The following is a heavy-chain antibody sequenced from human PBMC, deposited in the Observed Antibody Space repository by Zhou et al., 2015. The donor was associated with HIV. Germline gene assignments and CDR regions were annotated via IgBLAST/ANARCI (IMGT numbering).Heavy chain of an antibody. V-gene: IGHV1-8*01. J-gene: IGHJ5*02. D-gene: IGHD2-2*01. CDR2: MNPNSGNT. CDR1: GYTFTSYD. CDR3: ARYSLPTLIVVVPAEDNWFDP. Sequence: QVQLVQSGAEVKKPGASVKVSCKASGYTFTSYDINWVRQATGQGLEWMGWMNPNSGNTGYAQKFQGRVTMTRNTSISTAYMELSSLRSEDTAVYYCARYSLPTLIVVVPAEDNWFDPWGQGTLVTVSS.